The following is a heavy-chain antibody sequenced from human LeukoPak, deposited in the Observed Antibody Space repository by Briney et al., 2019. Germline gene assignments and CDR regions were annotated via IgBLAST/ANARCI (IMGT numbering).Heavy chain of an antibody. CDR1: GYTFTSYD. CDR3: ASTPDRRGYSGYDLGPLDY. CDR2: MNPNSGNT. V-gene: IGHV1-8*01. D-gene: IGHD5-12*01. Sequence: ASVKVSCKASGYTFTSYDINWVRQATGQGLEWMGWMNPNSGNTGYAQKFQGRVTMTRDTSISTAYMELSRLRSDDTAVYYCASTPDRRGYSGYDLGPLDYWGQGTLVTVSS. J-gene: IGHJ4*02.